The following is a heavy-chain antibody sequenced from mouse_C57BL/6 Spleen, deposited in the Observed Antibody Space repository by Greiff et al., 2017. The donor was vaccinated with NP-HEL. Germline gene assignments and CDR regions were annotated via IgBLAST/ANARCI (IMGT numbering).Heavy chain of an antibody. Sequence: EVQLQQSGPELVKPGASVKIPCKASGYTFTDYNMDWVKQSHGKSLEWIGDINPNNGGTIYNQKFKGKATLTVDKSSSTAYMELRSLTSEDTAVYYWARTYYYGSSYWYFDVWGTGTTVTVSS. CDR1: GYTFTDYN. CDR3: ARTYYYGSSYWYFDV. J-gene: IGHJ1*03. V-gene: IGHV1-18*01. CDR2: INPNNGGT. D-gene: IGHD1-1*01.